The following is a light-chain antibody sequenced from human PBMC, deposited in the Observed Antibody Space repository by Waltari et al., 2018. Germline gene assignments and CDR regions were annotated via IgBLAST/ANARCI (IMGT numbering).Light chain of an antibody. Sequence: DILMPQPADSLPVSLGERATINCKSSQSILYSSNNKNYLAWYQQKPGQPPKLLIYWASTRESGVPDRFSGSGSGTDFTLTISSLQAEDVAVYYCQQYYSTPRTFGQGTKLEIK. CDR2: WAS. CDR3: QQYYSTPRT. CDR1: QSILYSSNNKNY. J-gene: IGKJ2*01. V-gene: IGKV4-1*01.